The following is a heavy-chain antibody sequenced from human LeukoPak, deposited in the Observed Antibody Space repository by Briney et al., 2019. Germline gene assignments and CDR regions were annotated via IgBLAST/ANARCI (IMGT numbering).Heavy chain of an antibody. CDR2: INHSGST. Sequence: SETLSLTCAVYGGSFSGYYWSWIRQPPGKGLEWIGEINHSGSTNYNPSLKSRVTISVGTSKNQFSLKLSSVTAADTAVYYCARISDCSSTSCPIDYWGQGTLVTVSS. CDR1: GGSFSGYY. D-gene: IGHD2-2*01. J-gene: IGHJ4*02. V-gene: IGHV4-34*01. CDR3: ARISDCSSTSCPIDY.